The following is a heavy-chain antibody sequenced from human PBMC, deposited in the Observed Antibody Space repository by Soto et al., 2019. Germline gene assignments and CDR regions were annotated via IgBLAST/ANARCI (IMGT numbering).Heavy chain of an antibody. CDR3: ARGDDFDYYYGVDV. CDR1: GGTFSNHA. V-gene: IGHV1-69*06. CDR2: IVPMFGTA. J-gene: IGHJ6*02. D-gene: IGHD3-16*01. Sequence: AVKVSCKASGGTFSNHAISWVRQAPGQGLEWMGGIVPMFGTANYAQKFQGRVTATADKSTNTAYMELSSLTSEDTAVYYCARGDDFDYYYGVDVWGQGTTVTVSS.